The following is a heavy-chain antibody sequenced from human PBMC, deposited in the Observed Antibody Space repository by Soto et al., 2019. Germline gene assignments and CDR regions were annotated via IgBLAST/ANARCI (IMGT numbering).Heavy chain of an antibody. J-gene: IGHJ6*02. Sequence: LSLTCTLSGDSVSSGASHWTWIRQSPGKGLEWIGYIHHNATAGCNPSLKSRVSISVDTSKNQFSLKLTSATTADTAVYYCARLDRSTSKIGVWGQGTTVTVSS. CDR2: IHHNATA. CDR1: GDSVSSGASH. D-gene: IGHD3-22*01. CDR3: ARLDRSTSKIGV. V-gene: IGHV4-61*08.